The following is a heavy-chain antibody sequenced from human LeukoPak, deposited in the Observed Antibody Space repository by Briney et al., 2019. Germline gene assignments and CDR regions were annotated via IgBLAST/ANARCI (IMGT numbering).Heavy chain of an antibody. V-gene: IGHV4-39*07. Sequence: PSETLSLTCTVSGGSISSTGYYWGWIRQPPGKGLEWIGNIYYSGSTFYNPSFKSRVTISVDTSKNQFSLKVNSVTAADTAVYYCARPKTAMEDFRHWGQGTLVTVSS. J-gene: IGHJ1*01. CDR2: IYYSGST. D-gene: IGHD5-18*01. CDR1: GGSISSTGYY. CDR3: ARPKTAMEDFRH.